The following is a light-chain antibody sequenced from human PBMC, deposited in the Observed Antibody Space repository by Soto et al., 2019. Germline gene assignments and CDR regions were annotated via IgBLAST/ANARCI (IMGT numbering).Light chain of an antibody. CDR3: SSYTSTSTEV. CDR1: SSDVGSYNR. V-gene: IGLV2-18*02. Sequence: QSVLTQPPSVSGSPGQSVTISCTGTSSDVGSYNRVSWYQQPPGTAPKLMIYDVSNRPSGVPDRFSGSKSGNTASLTISGLQAEDEADYYCSSYTSTSTEVFGTGTKLTVL. J-gene: IGLJ1*01. CDR2: DVS.